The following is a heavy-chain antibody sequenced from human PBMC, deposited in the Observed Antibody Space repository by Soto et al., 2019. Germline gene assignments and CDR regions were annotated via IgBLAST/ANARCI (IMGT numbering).Heavy chain of an antibody. CDR3: ARLLCSGDPCHSRGAFDY. D-gene: IGHD2-15*01. J-gene: IGHJ4*02. CDR2: IYYSGST. V-gene: IGHV4-59*08. CDR1: GGSMNNYY. Sequence: SETLSLTCTVSGGSMNNYYWTWIRQPPGKGLEWIGYIYYSGSTNYNPSLESRVTISADTSKNQFSLKLTSVTAADTALYYCARLLCSGDPCHSRGAFDYWGQGSLSIVSS.